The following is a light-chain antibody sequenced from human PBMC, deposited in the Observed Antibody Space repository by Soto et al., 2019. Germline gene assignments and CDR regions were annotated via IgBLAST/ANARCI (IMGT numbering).Light chain of an antibody. CDR2: GNS. CDR1: SSNIGAHYD. V-gene: IGLV1-40*01. CDR3: QSYDNSLSVYV. Sequence: QSFLTQPPSVSGAPGQRVTISCTGSSSNIGAHYDVHWYQQLPGTAPKLLIYGNSNRPSGVPDRFSGSKSGTSASLAITGLQAEDEADYYCQSYDNSLSVYVFGTGTKVTLL. J-gene: IGLJ1*01.